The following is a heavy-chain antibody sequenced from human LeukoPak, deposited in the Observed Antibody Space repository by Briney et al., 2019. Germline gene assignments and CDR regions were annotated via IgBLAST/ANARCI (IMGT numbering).Heavy chain of an antibody. V-gene: IGHV3-23*01. CDR2: ISGSGGST. CDR3: ARYSNYFYFDY. Sequence: GGSLRLSCAASGFTFYTYAMSWVRQAPGKGLEWVSAISGSGGSTYYADSVKGRFTISRDNSKNTLYLQMNSLRAEDTAVYYCARYSNYFYFDYWGQGTLVTVSS. J-gene: IGHJ4*02. CDR1: GFTFYTYA. D-gene: IGHD4-11*01.